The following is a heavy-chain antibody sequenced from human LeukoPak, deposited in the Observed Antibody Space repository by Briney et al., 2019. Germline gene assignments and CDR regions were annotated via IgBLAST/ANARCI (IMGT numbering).Heavy chain of an antibody. V-gene: IGHV3-21*01. CDR3: AREVFYYYDSSGYL. D-gene: IGHD3-22*01. CDR1: GFTFSSYS. Sequence: GESLKISCAASGFTFSSYSMNWVRQAPGKGLEWVSSISSSSSYIYYADSVKGRFTISRDNAKNSLYLQMNSLRAEDTAVYYCAREVFYYYDSSGYLWGQGTLVTVSS. CDR2: ISSSSSYI. J-gene: IGHJ5*02.